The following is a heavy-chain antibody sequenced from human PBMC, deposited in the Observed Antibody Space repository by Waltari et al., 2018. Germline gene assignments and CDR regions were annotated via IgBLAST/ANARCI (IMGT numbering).Heavy chain of an antibody. CDR1: GSPIRSYY. Sequence: QVQLQEAGPGLVKPPETMSLHGHVPGSPIRSYYGSWTRQPPGRALEWIGNIYYSGSTNYNPPLKSRVTISVDTSKNQFSLKLSSVTAADTAVYYCARHLYNWNSRVYYYYGMDVWGQGTTVTVSS. J-gene: IGHJ6*02. V-gene: IGHV4-59*08. CDR3: ARHLYNWNSRVYYYYGMDV. D-gene: IGHD1-7*01. CDR2: IYYSGST.